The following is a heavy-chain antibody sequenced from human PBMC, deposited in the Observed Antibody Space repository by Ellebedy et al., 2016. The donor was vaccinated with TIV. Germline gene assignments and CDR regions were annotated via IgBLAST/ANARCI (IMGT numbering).Heavy chain of an antibody. Sequence: GGSLRLSXAASGFTFSSYWMHWVRQAPGKGLVWVSRISSEGSTTTYADSARGRFTISRDNAKNTLYLQMNSLRAEDTAVHFCARGDGRGHNVNEGWGQGTLVTVSS. D-gene: IGHD5/OR15-5a*01. CDR3: ARGDGRGHNVNEG. CDR2: ISSEGSTT. J-gene: IGHJ4*02. V-gene: IGHV3-74*03. CDR1: GFTFSSYW.